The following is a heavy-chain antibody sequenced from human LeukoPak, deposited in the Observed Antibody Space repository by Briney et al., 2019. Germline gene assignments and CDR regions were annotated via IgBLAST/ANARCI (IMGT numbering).Heavy chain of an antibody. D-gene: IGHD5-18*01. V-gene: IGHV1-69*13. J-gene: IGHJ5*02. Sequence: GASVKVSCKDSGGTFISYAVSWVRQAPGQGLEWMGGIIPIFGTANYAQKFQGRVTITADESTSTAYMKLSSLRSEDTAVYYCARDRGYSYGYFKFWFDPWGQGTLVTVSS. CDR3: ARDRGYSYGYFKFWFDP. CDR1: GGTFISYA. CDR2: IIPIFGTA.